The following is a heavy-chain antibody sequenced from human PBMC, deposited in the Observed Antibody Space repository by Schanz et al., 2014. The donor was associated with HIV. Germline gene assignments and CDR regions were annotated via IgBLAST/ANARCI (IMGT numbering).Heavy chain of an antibody. CDR2: ISGSGGST. J-gene: IGHJ4*02. CDR1: GFTFSSYA. V-gene: IGHV3-23*01. CDR3: ARDRMVYAQAPLYYFDY. Sequence: EVQLLESGGGLVQPGGSLRLSCAASGFTFSSYAMSWVRQAPGKGLEWVSAISGSGGSTYYADSVKGRFTISRDNARTSLYLQMNSLRAEDTAVYYCARDRMVYAQAPLYYFDYWGQGTLVTVSS. D-gene: IGHD2-8*01.